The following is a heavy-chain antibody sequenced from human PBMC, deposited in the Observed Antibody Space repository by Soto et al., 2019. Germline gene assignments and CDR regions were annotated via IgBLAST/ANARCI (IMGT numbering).Heavy chain of an antibody. CDR2: ISSSSSYI. D-gene: IGHD3-10*01. CDR3: ARVQTYYYGSGSYHYYYYMEV. J-gene: IGHJ6*03. V-gene: IGHV3-21*01. CDR1: GFTFSSYS. Sequence: EVQLVASGGGLVKPGGSLRLSCAASGFTFSSYSMHWVRQAPGKGLEWVSSISSSSSYIYYADSVKGRFTISRDNAKNSLYLQMNSLRAEDTAVYYCARVQTYYYGSGSYHYYYYMEVWGKGTTVTVSS.